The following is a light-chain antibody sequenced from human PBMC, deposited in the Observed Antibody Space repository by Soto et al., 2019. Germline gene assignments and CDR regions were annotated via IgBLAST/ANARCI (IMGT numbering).Light chain of an antibody. V-gene: IGKV3-20*01. CDR3: QQYGSSPT. Sequence: EIVLTQSPGTLSLSPGERATLSCRSSQSVSSSYLAWYQHKPGQAPRLLIYDVSGRATGIPDRFSGSGSGTDFTLTISRLEPEAFAVYYCQQYGSSPTCGQGTKVEIK. J-gene: IGKJ1*01. CDR2: DVS. CDR1: QSVSSSY.